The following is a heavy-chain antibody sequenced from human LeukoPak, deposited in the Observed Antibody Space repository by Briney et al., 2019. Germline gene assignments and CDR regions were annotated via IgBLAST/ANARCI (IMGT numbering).Heavy chain of an antibody. CDR1: GGSFSGYY. D-gene: IGHD3-22*01. Sequence: PSETLSLTCAVYGGSFSGYYWSWIRQPPGKGLEWIGEINHSGSTNYNPSLKSRVTISVDTSKNQFLLKLSSVTAADTAVYFCARGPYSYDSSGAFDIWGQGTMVTVSS. CDR3: ARGPYSYDSSGAFDI. CDR2: INHSGST. V-gene: IGHV4-34*01. J-gene: IGHJ3*02.